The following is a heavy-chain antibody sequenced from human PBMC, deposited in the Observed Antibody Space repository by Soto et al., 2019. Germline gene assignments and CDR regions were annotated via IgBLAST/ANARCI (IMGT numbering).Heavy chain of an antibody. Sequence: PSETLSLTCTVSGGSISSSSYYWGWIRQPPGKGLEWIGSIYYSGSTYYNPSLKSRVTISVDTSKNQFSLKLSSVTAADTAVYYCARHTYYDILTGPDAFDIWGQGTMVTVSS. CDR3: ARHTYYDILTGPDAFDI. D-gene: IGHD3-9*01. J-gene: IGHJ3*02. CDR2: IYYSGST. V-gene: IGHV4-39*01. CDR1: GGSISSSSYY.